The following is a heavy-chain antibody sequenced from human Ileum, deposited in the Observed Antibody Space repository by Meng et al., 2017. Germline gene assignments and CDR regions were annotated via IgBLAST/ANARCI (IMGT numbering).Heavy chain of an antibody. CDR2: INTDGSST. CDR3: ARDKDGYNY. D-gene: IGHD5-24*01. J-gene: IGHJ4*02. Sequence: GGPLRLSCAASGFTFSSYYMHWVRQVPGKGLVWVSRINTDGSSTNYADSVKGRFTISRDNAKNTLYLQMNSLRAEDTAVYYCARDKDGYNYWGQGMLVTVSS. V-gene: IGHV3-74*01. CDR1: GFTFSSYY.